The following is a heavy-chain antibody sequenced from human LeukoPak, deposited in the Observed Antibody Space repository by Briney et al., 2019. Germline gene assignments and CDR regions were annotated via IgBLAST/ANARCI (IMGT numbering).Heavy chain of an antibody. CDR3: ARDYYDCSGPRVYAFDI. D-gene: IGHD3-22*01. Sequence: GGSLRLSCAASGFTFSSYSMNWVRQAPGKGLEWVSSISSSSSSYIYYEVSEKGRFNISRDNAKKSRYLQMNSLRAEDRVVYYGARDYYDCSGPRVYAFDIWGEGTMVTVS. CDR2: ISSSSSSYI. V-gene: IGHV3-21*01. J-gene: IGHJ3*02. CDR1: GFTFSSYS.